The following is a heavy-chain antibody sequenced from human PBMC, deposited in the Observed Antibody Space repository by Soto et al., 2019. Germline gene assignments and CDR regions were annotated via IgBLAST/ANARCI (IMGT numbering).Heavy chain of an antibody. D-gene: IGHD4-17*01. CDR3: ARVGVTTYGYFDS. J-gene: IGHJ4*02. V-gene: IGHV3-74*01. Sequence: GGSLRLSCAASGFTFSAYWMHWVRQAPGKGLVWVSRINSDATRTNYADSVKGRFTISRDNAKNTLYLQMTSLRAEDMAVYYCARVGVTTYGYFDSWGQGSLVTVSS. CDR2: INSDATRT. CDR1: GFTFSAYW.